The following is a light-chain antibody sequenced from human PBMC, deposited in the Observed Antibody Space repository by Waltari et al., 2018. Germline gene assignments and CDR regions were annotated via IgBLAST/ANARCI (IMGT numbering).Light chain of an antibody. CDR1: QSVSRA. V-gene: IGKV3-20*01. Sequence: EIVLTQSPGTLSLSPGERATLSCRARQSVSRALAWYQQKPGQAPRLLIYDASRRATGIPDRFSCSVSGTDFSLTITGLEPEDFAVYYCQHYVRLPATFGQGTKVEIK. CDR2: DAS. J-gene: IGKJ1*01. CDR3: QHYVRLPAT.